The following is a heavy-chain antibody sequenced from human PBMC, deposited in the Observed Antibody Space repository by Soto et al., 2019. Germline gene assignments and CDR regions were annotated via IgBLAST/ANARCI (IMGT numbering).Heavy chain of an antibody. Sequence: SVKVSCKASGGTFSSYTISWVRQAPGQGLEWMGRIIPILGIANYAQKFQGRVTITADKSTSTAYMELSSLRSEDTAVYYCARDRGLKQQLVRGMDVWGQGTSVTVSS. V-gene: IGHV1-69*04. CDR2: IIPILGIA. CDR3: ARDRGLKQQLVRGMDV. D-gene: IGHD6-13*01. J-gene: IGHJ6*02. CDR1: GGTFSSYT.